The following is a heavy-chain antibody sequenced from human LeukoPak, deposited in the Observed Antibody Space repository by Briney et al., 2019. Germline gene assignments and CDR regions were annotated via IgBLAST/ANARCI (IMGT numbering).Heavy chain of an antibody. Sequence: SETLSLTCTVSGGSISSYYWSWIRQPPGKGLEWIGYIYYSGSTNYNPSLKSRVTISVDTSKNQFSLKLSSVIAADTAVYYCARVRITMVRGRPNWFDPWGQGTLVTVSS. J-gene: IGHJ5*02. V-gene: IGHV4-59*01. D-gene: IGHD3-10*01. CDR3: ARVRITMVRGRPNWFDP. CDR1: GGSISSYY. CDR2: IYYSGST.